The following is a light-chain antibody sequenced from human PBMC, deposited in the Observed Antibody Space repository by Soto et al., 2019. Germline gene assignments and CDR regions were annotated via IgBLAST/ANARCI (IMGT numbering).Light chain of an antibody. CDR1: GSNIGSHT. J-gene: IGLJ2*01. CDR2: GNN. CDR3: PAWDYRLNRRV. Sequence: QSVLTQPPSASGTPGQRVTISCSGSGSNIGSHTVNWYQQLPGTAPKLLIYGNNQRPSGVPDRSSGSKSDTSAYLANSELQSENQANYYYPAWDYRLNRRVYGRRTKLTVL. V-gene: IGLV1-44*01.